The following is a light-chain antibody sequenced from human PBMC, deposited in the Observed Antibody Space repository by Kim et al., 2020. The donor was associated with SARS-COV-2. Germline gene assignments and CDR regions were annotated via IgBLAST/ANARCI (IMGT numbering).Light chain of an antibody. J-gene: IGLJ3*02. Sequence: SVAPGQTARITCSGDEVAKKYVRWLQQKSGQAPAVVIYKDSGRPSGIPERISGSSSGTTATLSISGAQVDDEADYYCYFAADNNLVFGGGTQLTVL. V-gene: IGLV3-27*01. CDR1: EVAKKY. CDR3: YFAADNNLV. CDR2: KDS.